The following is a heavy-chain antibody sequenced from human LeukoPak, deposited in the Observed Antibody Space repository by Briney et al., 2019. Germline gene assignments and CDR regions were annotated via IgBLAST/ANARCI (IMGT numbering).Heavy chain of an antibody. J-gene: IGHJ4*02. CDR2: IYHSGST. CDR3: ATYSGSYFDY. V-gene: IGHV4-4*02. D-gene: IGHD1-26*01. Sequence: SSETLSLTCAVSGGSISSSNWWSWVRQPPGKGLEWIGEIYHSGSTNYKPSLKSRVTISVDKSKNQFSLKLSSVTAADTAVYYCATYSGSYFDYWGQGTLVTVTS. CDR1: GGSISSSNW.